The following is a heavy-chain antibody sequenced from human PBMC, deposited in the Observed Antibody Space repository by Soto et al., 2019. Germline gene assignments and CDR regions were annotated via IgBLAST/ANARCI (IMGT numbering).Heavy chain of an antibody. CDR3: ARLYYDFWSGLSVGGPEVGPKTKRYYYYYYMDV. D-gene: IGHD3-3*01. V-gene: IGHV4-59*08. J-gene: IGHJ6*03. CDR2: IYYSGST. CDR1: GGSISSYY. Sequence: SETLSLTCTVSGGSISSYYWSWIRQPPGKGLEWIGYIYYSGSTNYNPSLKSRVTISVDTSKNQFSLKLSPVTAADTAVYYCARLYYDFWSGLSVGGPEVGPKTKRYYYYYYMDVWGKGTTVTVSS.